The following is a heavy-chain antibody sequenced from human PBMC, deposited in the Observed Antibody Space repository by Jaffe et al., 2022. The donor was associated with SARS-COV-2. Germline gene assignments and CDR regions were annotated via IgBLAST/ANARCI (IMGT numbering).Heavy chain of an antibody. J-gene: IGHJ6*03. CDR2: IQEDGRKE. CDR3: ARDNPGVAAAGTSFMRRYYYYMDV. D-gene: IGHD6-13*01. CDR1: GFTFSGYW. Sequence: EVQLLESGGGLVQSGGSLRLSCAASGFTFSGYWMSWVRQAPGKGLEWVANIQEDGRKEYYVDSVKGRFTISRDNAKNSLYLQMNSLRAEDTAEYYCARDNPGVAAAGTSFMRRYYYYMDVWGTGTTVTVSS. V-gene: IGHV3-7*01.